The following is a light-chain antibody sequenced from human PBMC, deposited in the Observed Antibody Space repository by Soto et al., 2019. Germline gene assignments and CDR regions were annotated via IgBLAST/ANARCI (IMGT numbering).Light chain of an antibody. V-gene: IGKV3-15*01. Sequence: EIVMTQSPATLSVSPGERATLSCRASQSVGGNLAWYPQRPGRAPRLLIYDASTRATDIPARFSGSGSGTEFTLTISSLQYEDVARYYCQQYNNGPLYTFGQGTKLEIK. J-gene: IGKJ2*01. CDR3: QQYNNGPLYT. CDR2: DAS. CDR1: QSVGGN.